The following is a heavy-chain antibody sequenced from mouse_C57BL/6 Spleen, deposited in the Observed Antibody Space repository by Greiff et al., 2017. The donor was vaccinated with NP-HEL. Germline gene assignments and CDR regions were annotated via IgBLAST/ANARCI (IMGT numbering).Heavy chain of an antibody. CDR3: ALYYGSSYGYFDY. CDR1: GFNIKNTY. V-gene: IGHV14-3*01. Sequence: VQLQQSVAELVRPGASVKLSCTASGFNIKNTYMHWVKQRPEQGLEWIGRIDPANGNTKYAPKFPGKATITADTSSNTAYLQLSSLTSEDTAIYYCALYYGSSYGYFDYWGQGTTLTVSS. CDR2: IDPANGNT. J-gene: IGHJ2*01. D-gene: IGHD1-1*01.